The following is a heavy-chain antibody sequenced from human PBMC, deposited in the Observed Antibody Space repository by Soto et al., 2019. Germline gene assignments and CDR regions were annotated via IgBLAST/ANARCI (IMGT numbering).Heavy chain of an antibody. D-gene: IGHD6-13*01. V-gene: IGHV3-30*03. CDR2: ISYDGSNK. CDR1: GFTFSSYG. J-gene: IGHJ4*02. Sequence: QVQLVESGGGVVQPGRSLRLSCAASGFTFSSYGMHWVRQAPGKGLEWVAVISYDGSNKYYADSVKGRFTISRDNSKNTVYLQMNSLRGEDTAVYYCATDKPPYSSIWYGEFDYWGQGILVTVSS. CDR3: ATDKPPYSSIWYGEFDY.